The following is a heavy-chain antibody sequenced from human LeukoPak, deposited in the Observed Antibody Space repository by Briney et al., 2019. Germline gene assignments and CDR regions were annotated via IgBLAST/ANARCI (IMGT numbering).Heavy chain of an antibody. J-gene: IGHJ4*02. V-gene: IGHV3-48*01. CDR1: GFTFRNYN. CDR3: ARDSDPFSGYYDY. D-gene: IGHD2-15*01. Sequence: GGSLRLSCAASGFTFRNYNMNWVRQAPGKGLEWVSYISSSSSTIYYAGPVKGRFAISRDNAKNSLYLQMNSLRAEDTAVYYCARDSDPFSGYYDYWGQETLVTVSS. CDR2: ISSSSSTI.